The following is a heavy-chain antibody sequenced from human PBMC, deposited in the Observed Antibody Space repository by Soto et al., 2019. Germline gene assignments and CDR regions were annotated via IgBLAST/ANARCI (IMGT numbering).Heavy chain of an antibody. D-gene: IGHD2-2*01. CDR1: GVTFSSYA. CDR3: ARYIPGVRYYGMDV. Sequence: EVQLLESGGGLVQPGGSLRLSCAASGVTFSSYAMKWVRQAPGKGLEWVSLIGESGTPTYYADSVKGRLTISRDNSGNQLFLEMYSLRAEDTAVYYCARYIPGVRYYGMDVWGQGTTVTVSS. J-gene: IGHJ6*02. V-gene: IGHV3-23*01. CDR2: IGESGTPT.